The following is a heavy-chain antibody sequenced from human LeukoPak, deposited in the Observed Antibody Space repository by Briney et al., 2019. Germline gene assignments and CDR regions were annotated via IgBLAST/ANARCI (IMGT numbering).Heavy chain of an antibody. CDR2: IYYSGST. CDR1: GGSISSSSFY. J-gene: IGHJ6*02. D-gene: IGHD2-21*02. CDR3: ARHFCGGDCYSFYYYYYGMDV. V-gene: IGHV4-39*01. Sequence: PSETLYLTCTVSGGSISSSSFYWGWIRQPPGKGLEWIGTIYYSGSTYYNPSLRSRVTISVDTSKNQFSLNLSSVTAADTAVYYCARHFCGGDCYSFYYYYYGMDVWGQGTTVTVSS.